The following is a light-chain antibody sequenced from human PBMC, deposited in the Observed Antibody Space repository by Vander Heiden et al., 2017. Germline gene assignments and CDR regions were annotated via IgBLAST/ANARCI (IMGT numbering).Light chain of an antibody. Sequence: DIHMTQSPSSLSASVGVRVTITCRASQSISIYLNWYQQKPGRAPKLLIQAASRLQSGVPSRFSGSGSGTDFTLTISSLQPEDFATYYCQQSYSTPPWTFGQGTKVEIK. J-gene: IGKJ1*01. CDR1: QSISIY. CDR3: QQSYSTPPWT. V-gene: IGKV1-39*01. CDR2: AAS.